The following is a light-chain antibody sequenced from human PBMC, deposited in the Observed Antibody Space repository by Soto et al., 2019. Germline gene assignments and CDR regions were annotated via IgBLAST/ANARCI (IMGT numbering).Light chain of an antibody. J-gene: IGKJ5*01. CDR2: DTS. CDR1: QSVSSY. CDR3: QQHGTSPIT. V-gene: IGKV3-20*01. Sequence: EIVLTQSPATLSLSPGERATLSCRASQSVSSYLAWYQQKPGQTPRLLIYDTSIRATGVPARFSGSGSGTDFTLTISRLEPEDFAVYYCQQHGTSPITFGQGTRLEIK.